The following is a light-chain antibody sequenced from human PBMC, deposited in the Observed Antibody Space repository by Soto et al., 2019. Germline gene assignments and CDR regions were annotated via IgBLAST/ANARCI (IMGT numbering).Light chain of an antibody. CDR3: QQYNSYWGWT. Sequence: DIQMTQSPSTLSASVGYRVTITCRASQSISSWLAWYQQKPGKAPKLLIYDASSLESGVPSRFSGSGSGTEFTLTISSLQPDDVATYYSQQYNSYWGWTFGQETKVEIK. J-gene: IGKJ1*01. V-gene: IGKV1-5*01. CDR2: DAS. CDR1: QSISSW.